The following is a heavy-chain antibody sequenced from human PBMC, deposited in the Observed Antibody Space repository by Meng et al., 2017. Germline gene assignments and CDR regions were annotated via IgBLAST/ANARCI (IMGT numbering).Heavy chain of an antibody. J-gene: IGHJ4*02. V-gene: IGHV1-2*06. CDR2: LNPNSGGT. CDR3: ARGDWGSLSFDY. CDR1: GYPCTGYY. D-gene: IGHD7-27*01. Sequence: QLAQSGAEVKRPWASMKVSCKASGYPCTGYYMHWVRQAPGQGLEWMGRLNPNSGGTNYAQKFQGRVTMTRDTSISTAYMELSRLRSDDTAVYYCARGDWGSLSFDYWGQGTLVTVSS.